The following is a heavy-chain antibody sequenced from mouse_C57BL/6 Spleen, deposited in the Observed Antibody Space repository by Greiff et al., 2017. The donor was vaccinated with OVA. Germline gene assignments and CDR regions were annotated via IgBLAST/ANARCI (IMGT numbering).Heavy chain of an antibody. CDR3: ARDYGSSYEGYFGY. CDR2: IDPNSGGT. J-gene: IGHJ2*01. CDR1: GYTFTSYW. Sequence: QVQLQQPGAELVKPGASVKLSCKASGYTFTSYWMHWVKQRPGRGLEWIGRIDPNSGGTKYNEKFKSKATLTVDKSSSTAYMELRSLRSEDSAVYYCARDYGSSYEGYFGYWGQGTTLTVSS. D-gene: IGHD1-1*01. V-gene: IGHV1-72*01.